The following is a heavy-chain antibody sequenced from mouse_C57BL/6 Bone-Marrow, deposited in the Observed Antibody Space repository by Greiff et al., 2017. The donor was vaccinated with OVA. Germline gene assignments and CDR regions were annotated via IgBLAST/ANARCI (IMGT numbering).Heavy chain of an antibody. CDR3: ARDWEGDY. V-gene: IGHV5-4*01. CDR2: ISDGGSYT. J-gene: IGHJ2*01. D-gene: IGHD4-1*01. Sequence: EVQLQESGGGLVKPGGSLKLSCAASGFTFSSYAMSWVRQTPEKRLEWVATISDGGSYTYYPDNVKGRFTISRDNAKNNLYLQMSHLKSEDTAMYYCARDWEGDYWGQGTTLTVSS. CDR1: GFTFSSYA.